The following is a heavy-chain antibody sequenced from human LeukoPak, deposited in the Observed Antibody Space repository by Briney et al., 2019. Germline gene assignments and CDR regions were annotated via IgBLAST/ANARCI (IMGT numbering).Heavy chain of an antibody. CDR2: IYYSGST. D-gene: IGHD2-15*01. V-gene: IGHV4-61*08. Sequence: SETLSLTCTVSGGSISSGGYYWRWIRQPPGKGLEWIGYIYYSGSTNYNPSLESRVTISVDTSKNQFSLKLSSVTAADTAVYYCARGVVVVAATHYWFDPWGQGTLVTVSS. CDR1: GGSISSGGYY. J-gene: IGHJ5*02. CDR3: ARGVVVVAATHYWFDP.